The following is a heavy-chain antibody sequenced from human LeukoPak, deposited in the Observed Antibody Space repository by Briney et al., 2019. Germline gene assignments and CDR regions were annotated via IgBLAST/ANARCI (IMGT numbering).Heavy chain of an antibody. J-gene: IGHJ4*02. CDR2: INPNSGGT. D-gene: IGHD3-3*01. Sequence: GASVKVSCKASGYTFTGYYMHWVRQAPGQGLEWMGWINPNSGGTNYAQKFQGRVTMTRDTSISTAYMELSRLRSDDTAVYYCARDDDFWSGLAGYWGQGTLVTVSS. CDR1: GYTFTGYY. V-gene: IGHV1-2*02. CDR3: ARDDDFWSGLAGY.